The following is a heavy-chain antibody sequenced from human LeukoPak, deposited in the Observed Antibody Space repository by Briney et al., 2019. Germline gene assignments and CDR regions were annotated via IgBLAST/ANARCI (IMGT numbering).Heavy chain of an antibody. CDR2: INPNSGGT. V-gene: IGHV1-2*02. Sequence: ASVKVSCKASGYTFTGYYMHWVRQAPGQGLEWMGWINPNSGGTNYAQKFQGRVTMTRDTSISTAYMELSRLRSDDTAVYYCARDGGWTGTLALQNWFDPWGQGTLVTVSS. CDR1: GYTFTGYY. CDR3: ARDGGWTGTLALQNWFDP. J-gene: IGHJ5*02. D-gene: IGHD6-19*01.